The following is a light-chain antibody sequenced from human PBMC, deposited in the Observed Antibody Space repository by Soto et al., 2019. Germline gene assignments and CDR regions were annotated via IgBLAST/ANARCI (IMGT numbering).Light chain of an antibody. V-gene: IGKV1-6*01. CDR1: QGIVND. J-gene: IGKJ1*01. CDR2: AAT. Sequence: AIQMTQSPSSLSASVGDRVTITCRSSQGIVNDLGWYRQKPGKAPILLIYAATRLQSEVPSRFSGSGSGTDVTLTISSLRPEDFATYYCLQDHSYPRTFGQGTTVEVK. CDR3: LQDHSYPRT.